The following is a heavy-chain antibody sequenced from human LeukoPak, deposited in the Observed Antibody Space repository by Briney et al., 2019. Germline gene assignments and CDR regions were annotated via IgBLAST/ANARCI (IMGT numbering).Heavy chain of an antibody. CDR3: ARGRGH. Sequence: SSETLSLTCGVYGGSFSGYYWSWIRQPPGKGLEWIGGINHSGSTNYNPSLKSRVTISVDTSKNHFSLKLTSVTAADTAVYYCARGRGHWGQGTLVTVSS. V-gene: IGHV4-34*01. CDR2: INHSGST. J-gene: IGHJ4*02. CDR1: GGSFSGYY.